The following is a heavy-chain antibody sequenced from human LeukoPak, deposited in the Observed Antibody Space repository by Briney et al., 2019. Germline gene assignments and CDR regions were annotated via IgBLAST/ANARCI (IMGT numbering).Heavy chain of an antibody. CDR1: GGSFSGYY. D-gene: IGHD2-2*01. V-gene: IGHV4-34*01. CDR3: ARAPDCSSTSCVLS. CDR2: INHSGST. Sequence: SETLSLTCAVYGGSFSGYYWSWIRQPPGKGLKWIGEINHSGSTNYNPSLKSRVTISVDTSKNQFSLKLSSVTAADTAVYYCARAPDCSSTSCVLSWGQGTLVTVSS. J-gene: IGHJ5*02.